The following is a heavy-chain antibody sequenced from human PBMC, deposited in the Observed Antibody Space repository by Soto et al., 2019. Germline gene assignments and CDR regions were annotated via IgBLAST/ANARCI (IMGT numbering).Heavy chain of an antibody. V-gene: IGHV4-4*07. J-gene: IGHJ5*02. CDR3: VRDGTKTLRDWFDP. CDR2: IYATGTT. Sequence: SETLSLTCTVSGASISVFYWSWIRNSAGKGLEWIGRIYATGTTDYNPSLKSRVMMSVDTSKKQFSLKLRSVTAADTAVYYCVRDGTKTLRDWFDPWGQGISVTVSS. D-gene: IGHD1-1*01. CDR1: GASISVFY.